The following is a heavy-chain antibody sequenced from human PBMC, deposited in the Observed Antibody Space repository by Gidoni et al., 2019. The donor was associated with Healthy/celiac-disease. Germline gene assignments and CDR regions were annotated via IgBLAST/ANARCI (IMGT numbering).Heavy chain of an antibody. Sequence: QVQLQESGPGLVKPSETLSLTCTVSGGSISSYYWSWIRQPPGKGLEWIGYIYYSGSTNYNPSLKSRVTISVDTSKNQFSLKLSSVTAADTAVYYCARDRFSPDYYDSSGSTLGAFDIWGQGTMVTVSS. D-gene: IGHD3-22*01. CDR1: GGSISSYY. CDR2: IYYSGST. V-gene: IGHV4-59*01. CDR3: ARDRFSPDYYDSSGSTLGAFDI. J-gene: IGHJ3*02.